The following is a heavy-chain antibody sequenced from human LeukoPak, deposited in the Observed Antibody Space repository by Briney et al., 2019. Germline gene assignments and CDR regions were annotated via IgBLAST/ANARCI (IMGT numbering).Heavy chain of an antibody. J-gene: IGHJ4*02. CDR2: ISYDGSNK. D-gene: IGHD2-21*02. CDR1: GFTFSSYA. CDR3: ARKTATQNFDS. Sequence: PGGSLRLSCAASGFTFSSYAMHWVRQAPGKGLEWVAVISYDGSNKYYADSVKGRFTISRDSSKNTLYLQMNSLRAEDTALYYCARKTATQNFDSWGQGTLVTVSS. V-gene: IGHV3-30-3*01.